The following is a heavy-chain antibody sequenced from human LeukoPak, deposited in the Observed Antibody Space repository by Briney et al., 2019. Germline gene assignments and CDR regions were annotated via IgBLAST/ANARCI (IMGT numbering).Heavy chain of an antibody. V-gene: IGHV3-7*03. CDR1: GFTVDSNY. Sequence: QSGGSLRLSCAASGFTVDSNYLSWVRQAPGKGLEWVANIKQDGSEKYYVDSVKGRFTISRDNAKNSLYLQMNSLRAEDTAVYYCGRSMDVWGQGTTVTVSS. CDR2: IKQDGSEK. CDR3: GRSMDV. J-gene: IGHJ6*02.